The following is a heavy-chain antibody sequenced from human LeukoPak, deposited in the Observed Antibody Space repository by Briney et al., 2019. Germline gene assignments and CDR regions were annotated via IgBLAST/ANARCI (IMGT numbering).Heavy chain of an antibody. J-gene: IGHJ4*02. Sequence: SETLSLTCAVYGGSFSGYYWSWIRQPPGKGLEWIGEINHSGSTNYNPSLKSRVTISVDTSKNQFSLKLSSVTAADTAVYYCARVDSSSAQFVGFDYWGQGTLVTVSS. CDR3: ARVDSSSAQFVGFDY. CDR1: GGSFSGYY. CDR2: INHSGST. V-gene: IGHV4-34*01. D-gene: IGHD6-13*01.